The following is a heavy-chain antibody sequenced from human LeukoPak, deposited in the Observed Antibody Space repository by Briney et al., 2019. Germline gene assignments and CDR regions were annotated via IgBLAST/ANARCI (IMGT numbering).Heavy chain of an antibody. Sequence: GASVKVSCKASGYTFTSYGISRVRQAPGQGLEWMGWISAYNGNTNYAQKLQGRVTMTTDTSTSTAYMELRSLRSDDTAVYYCARDSRLRYFDWLHYSDIDYWGQGTLVTVSS. V-gene: IGHV1-18*01. CDR1: GYTFTSYG. D-gene: IGHD3-9*01. J-gene: IGHJ4*02. CDR2: ISAYNGNT. CDR3: ARDSRLRYFDWLHYSDIDY.